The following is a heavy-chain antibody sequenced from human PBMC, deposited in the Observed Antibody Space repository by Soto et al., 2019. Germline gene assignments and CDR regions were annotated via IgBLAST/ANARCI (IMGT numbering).Heavy chain of an antibody. D-gene: IGHD2-21*01. V-gene: IGHV4-4*02. Sequence: QVQLQESGPGLVKTSGTLSLTCSISGESITNDRWWSWVRQSPGQGLEWIGEIYHSGRAYYNPSLMTRVIISGDKSTHRSSLTLSSVTAAVTAVYYCTVNGFYSLDYWGQGSLVNVSS. CDR1: GESITNDRW. J-gene: IGHJ4*02. CDR2: IYHSGRA. CDR3: TVNGFYSLDY.